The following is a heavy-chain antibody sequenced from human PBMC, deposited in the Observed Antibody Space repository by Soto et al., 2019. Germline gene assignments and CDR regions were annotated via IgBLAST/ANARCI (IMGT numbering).Heavy chain of an antibody. J-gene: IGHJ4*02. CDR3: ARASTVTKLWRGDFDY. D-gene: IGHD4-17*01. CDR1: GGTFSSYA. Sequence: SVKVSCKASGGTFSSYAISWVRQAPGQGLEWMGGIIPIFGTANYAQKFQGRVTITADESTSTAYMELSSLRSEDTAAYYCARASTVTKLWRGDFDYWGQGTLVTVSS. V-gene: IGHV1-69*13. CDR2: IIPIFGTA.